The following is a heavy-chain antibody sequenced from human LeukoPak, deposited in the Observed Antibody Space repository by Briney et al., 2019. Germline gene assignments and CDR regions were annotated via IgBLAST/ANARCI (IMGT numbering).Heavy chain of an antibody. Sequence: GGSLRLSCAASGFTFSSYSMNWVRQAPGKGLEWVSYISSSGSTIYYADSVKGRFTISRDNAKNSLYLQMNSLRAEDTAVYYCARAPPSYYSDDAFDIWGQGTMVTVSS. CDR1: GFTFSSYS. D-gene: IGHD3-10*01. CDR3: ARAPPSYYSDDAFDI. J-gene: IGHJ3*02. CDR2: ISSSGSTI. V-gene: IGHV3-48*04.